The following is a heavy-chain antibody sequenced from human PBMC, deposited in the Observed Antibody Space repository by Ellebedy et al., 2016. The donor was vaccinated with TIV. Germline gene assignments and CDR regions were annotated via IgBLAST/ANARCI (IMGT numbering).Heavy chain of an antibody. CDR2: ISSSSSTI. V-gene: IGHV3-48*01. D-gene: IGHD3-3*01. CDR1: GFTFSSYG. CDR3: ARDQSDVLRFLEWLYGMDV. Sequence: GESLKISXAASGFTFSSYGMHWVRQAPGKGLEWVSYISSSSSTIYYADSVKGRFTISRDNAKNSLYLQMNSLRAEDTAVYYCARDQSDVLRFLEWLYGMDVWGQGTTVTVSS. J-gene: IGHJ6*02.